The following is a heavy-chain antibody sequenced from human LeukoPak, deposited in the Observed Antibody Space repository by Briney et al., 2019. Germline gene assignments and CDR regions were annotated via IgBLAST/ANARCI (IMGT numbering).Heavy chain of an antibody. CDR3: AGVVAGTQEDY. J-gene: IGHJ4*02. CDR2: IYYSGST. Sequence: PSETLSLTCTVSGGSISSYYWSWIRQPPGKGLEWIGYIYYSGSTNYNPSLKSRVTISVDTSKNQFSLKLSSVTAADTAAYYCAGVVAGTQEDYWGQGTLVTVSS. V-gene: IGHV4-59*01. D-gene: IGHD6-19*01. CDR1: GGSISSYY.